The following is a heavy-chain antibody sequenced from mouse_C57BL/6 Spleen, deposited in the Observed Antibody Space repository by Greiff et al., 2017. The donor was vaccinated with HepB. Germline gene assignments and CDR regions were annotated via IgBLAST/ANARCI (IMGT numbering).Heavy chain of an antibody. CDR2: IDPETGGT. J-gene: IGHJ1*03. Sequence: VQLQQSGAELVRPGASVTLSCKASGYTFTDYEMHWVKQTPVHGLEWIGAIDPETGGTAYNQKFKGKAILTADKSSSTAYMELRSLTSEDSAVYYCTRSVATPYWYFDVWGTGTTVTVSS. D-gene: IGHD1-1*01. CDR1: GYTFTDYE. CDR3: TRSVATPYWYFDV. V-gene: IGHV1-15*01.